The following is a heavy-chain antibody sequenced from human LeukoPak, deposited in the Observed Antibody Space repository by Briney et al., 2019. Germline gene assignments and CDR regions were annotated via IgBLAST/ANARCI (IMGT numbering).Heavy chain of an antibody. Sequence: GGSLRLSCAASGFTFSSYAMHWVRQAPGKGLEWVAVISYDGSNKYYADSVKGGFTISRDNSKNTLYLQMNSLRAEDTAVYYCAKWGAVYYFDYWGQGTLVTVSS. D-gene: IGHD1-26*01. CDR3: AKWGAVYYFDY. J-gene: IGHJ4*02. CDR1: GFTFSSYA. CDR2: ISYDGSNK. V-gene: IGHV3-30*04.